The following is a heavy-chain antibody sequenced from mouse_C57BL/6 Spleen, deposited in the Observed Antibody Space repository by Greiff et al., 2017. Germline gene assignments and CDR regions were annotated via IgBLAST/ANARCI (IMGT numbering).Heavy chain of an antibody. Sequence: VKQRPGQGLEWIGDIYPGSGSTNYNEKFKSKATLTVDTSSSTAYMQLSSLTSEDSAVYYCARWGYDGYYVRWGQGTTLTVSS. D-gene: IGHD2-3*01. J-gene: IGHJ2*01. CDR2: IYPGSGST. V-gene: IGHV1-55*01. CDR3: ARWGYDGYYVR.